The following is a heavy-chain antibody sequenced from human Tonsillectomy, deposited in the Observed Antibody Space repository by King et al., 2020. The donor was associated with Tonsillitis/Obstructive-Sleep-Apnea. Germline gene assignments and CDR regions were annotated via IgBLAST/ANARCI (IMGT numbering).Heavy chain of an antibody. CDR1: GFTFDDYA. Sequence: VQLVESGGGLVQPGRSLRLSCAASGFTFDDYAMHWVRQAPGKGLEWVSGISWNSGSIGYADSVKGRFTISRDNAKNSLYLQMNILRAEDTALYYCAKGASSSTYYYYYYMDVWGQGTTVTVSS. CDR3: AKGASSSTYYYYYYMDV. D-gene: IGHD6-6*01. V-gene: IGHV3-9*01. CDR2: ISWNSGSI. J-gene: IGHJ6*03.